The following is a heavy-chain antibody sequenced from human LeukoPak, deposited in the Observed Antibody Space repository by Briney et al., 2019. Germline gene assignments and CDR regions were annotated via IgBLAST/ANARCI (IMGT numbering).Heavy chain of an antibody. V-gene: IGHV1-2*02. CDR3: ARGRGGWFGDGDWFDP. CDR2: INPNSGGT. Sequence: ASVKVSCKASGYTFTGYYMHWVRQAPGQGLEWMGWINPNSGGTNYAQKFQGRVTMTRDTSISTAYMELSRLRSDDTAVYYCARGRGGWFGDGDWFDPWGQGTLVTVSS. CDR1: GYTFTGYY. J-gene: IGHJ5*02. D-gene: IGHD3-10*01.